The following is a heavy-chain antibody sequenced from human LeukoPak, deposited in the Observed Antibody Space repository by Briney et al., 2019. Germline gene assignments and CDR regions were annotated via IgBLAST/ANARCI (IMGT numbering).Heavy chain of an antibody. CDR3: ARLIRAFRGVTIDY. J-gene: IGHJ4*02. D-gene: IGHD3-10*01. CDR1: GGSISSSSYY. CDR2: IYYSGST. V-gene: IGHV4-39*01. Sequence: PSETLSLTCTVSGGSISSSSYYWGWIRQPPGKGLEWIGSIYYSGSTYYNPSLKSRVTISVDTSKNQFSLKLSSVTAADTAVYYCARLIRAFRGVTIDYWGQGTLVTVSS.